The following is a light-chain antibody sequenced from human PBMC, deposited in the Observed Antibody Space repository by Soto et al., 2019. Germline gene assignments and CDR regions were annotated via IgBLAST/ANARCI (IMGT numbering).Light chain of an antibody. CDR2: DAP. CDR3: EHYNNWPPAIFN. CDR1: QSVASY. J-gene: IGKJ3*01. Sequence: EVVLTQSPATLSLSPGARATLSCWASQSVASYIAWYQERPGQAHRLLILDAPNRATGIPARFSGSGSGSDCTDTIISIKPADFAVGSWEHYNNWPPAIFNFGPGTKVDVK. V-gene: IGKV3-11*01.